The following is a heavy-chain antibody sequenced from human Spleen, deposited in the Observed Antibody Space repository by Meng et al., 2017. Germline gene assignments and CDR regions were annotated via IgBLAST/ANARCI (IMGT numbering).Heavy chain of an antibody. CDR3: ARGPKNYYDSSGYYYFFDY. D-gene: IGHD3-22*01. CDR2: INHSGST. Sequence: QVQLTECVILLLSPSESLPRACAVYGGSFSGYYWSWIRPPPVKGLEWIEEINHSGSTNYNPSLKSRVTISVDTSKNQFSLKLSSVTAADTAVYYCARGPKNYYDSSGYYYFFDYWGQGTLVTVSS. V-gene: IGHV4-34*01. CDR1: GGSFSGYY. J-gene: IGHJ4*02.